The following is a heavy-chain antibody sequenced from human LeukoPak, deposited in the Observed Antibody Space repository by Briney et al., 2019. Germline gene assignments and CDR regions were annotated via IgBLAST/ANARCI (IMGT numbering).Heavy chain of an antibody. V-gene: IGHV3-66*02. J-gene: IGHJ4*02. Sequence: PGGSLRLSCAASGFSVSSDLMGWVRQTPGKGLEWVSVLNRENILYSIDTVKGRFTTSRDPSRNILYLQMHSLRPEDTAQYYCARHRDYWGPGTLVTVSS. CDR3: ARHRDY. CDR2: LNRENIL. CDR1: GFSVSSDL.